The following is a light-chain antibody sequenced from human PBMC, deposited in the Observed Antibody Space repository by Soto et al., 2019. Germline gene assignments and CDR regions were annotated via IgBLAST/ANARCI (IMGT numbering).Light chain of an antibody. Sequence: EIVLTQSPCTLSLSPGERATLSCRASQSVSSSYLAWYQQKPGQAPRLLIYDASSRATGIPDRFSGSGYGTDFTLTIIRLEPEDLAVYYCQQYGSSPLTFGGGTKVDI. J-gene: IGKJ4*01. CDR3: QQYGSSPLT. CDR2: DAS. V-gene: IGKV3-20*01. CDR1: QSVSSSY.